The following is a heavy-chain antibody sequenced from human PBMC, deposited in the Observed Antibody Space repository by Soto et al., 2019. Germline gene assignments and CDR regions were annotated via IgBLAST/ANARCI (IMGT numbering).Heavy chain of an antibody. Sequence: EVQVVESGGGLVKPGGSLRLSCATSGFTFSTYSMTWVRQAPGKGLEWVSSISMRSNHIHYTDSVKGRFTISRDNAKSSLYLQMHSLRDEDTALYYCARGYNSGYYISDAFDIWGQGTMVTVSS. D-gene: IGHD3-22*01. CDR2: ISMRSNHI. CDR1: GFTFSTYS. V-gene: IGHV3-21*01. CDR3: ARGYNSGYYISDAFDI. J-gene: IGHJ3*02.